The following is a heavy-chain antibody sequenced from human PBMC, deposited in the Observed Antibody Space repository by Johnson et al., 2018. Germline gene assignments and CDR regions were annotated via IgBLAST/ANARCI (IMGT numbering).Heavy chain of an antibody. CDR3: ARVSYYYGMDV. J-gene: IGHJ6*02. CDR1: GFTFSSYA. CDR2: ISGSGSTI. V-gene: IGHV3-23*04. Sequence: VQLVESGGGLVQPGGSLRLSCAASGFTFSSYAMSWVRQAPGKGLEWVSGISGSGSTIYYADSVKGRFPISRDNAKNSLYLQMNSLRAEDTAVYYCARVSYYYGMDVWGQGTTVTVSS.